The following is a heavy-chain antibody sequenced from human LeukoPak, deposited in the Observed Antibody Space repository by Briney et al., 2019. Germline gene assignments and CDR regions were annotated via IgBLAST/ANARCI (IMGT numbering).Heavy chain of an antibody. Sequence: SETLSLTCTVSGGSISSSYYYWGWIRQPPGKGLEWIGSIYDSGSTYYNPSLKSRVTISVDTSKNQFSLKLSSVTAADTAVYYCASSRNYVRVNWFDPWGQGTLVTVSS. V-gene: IGHV4-39*01. CDR1: GGSISSSYYY. CDR3: ASSRNYVRVNWFDP. J-gene: IGHJ5*02. CDR2: IYDSGST. D-gene: IGHD4-11*01.